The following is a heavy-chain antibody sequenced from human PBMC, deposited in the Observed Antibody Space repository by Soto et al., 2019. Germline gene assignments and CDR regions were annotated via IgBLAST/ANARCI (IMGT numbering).Heavy chain of an antibody. CDR1: GGSISSGDYY. CDR3: ARGALGSSSSWFAFWFDP. CDR2: IYSSGST. V-gene: IGHV4-30-4*01. D-gene: IGHD6-6*01. Sequence: QVQLQESGPGLVKPSQTLSLTCSVSGGSISSGDYYWSWIRQPPGKGLEWIGYIYSSGSTYYNPSLRRLLTTSGERSKNQFPRQLRSVTAAATAVHYCARGALGSSSSWFAFWFDPWGQGTMVTVSS. J-gene: IGHJ5*02.